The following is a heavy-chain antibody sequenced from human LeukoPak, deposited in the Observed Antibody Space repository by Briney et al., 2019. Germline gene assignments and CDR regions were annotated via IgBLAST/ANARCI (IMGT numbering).Heavy chain of an antibody. CDR1: GGSISSSSYY. V-gene: IGHV4-39*07. Sequence: SETLSLTCTVSGGSISSSSYYWGWIRQPPGKGLEWIGSIYYSGSTYYNPSLKSRVTISVDTSKNQFSLKLSSVTAADTAVYYCARDHSSGWNREYYYGMDVWGQGTTVTVSS. CDR3: ARDHSSGWNREYYYGMDV. D-gene: IGHD6-19*01. J-gene: IGHJ6*02. CDR2: IYYSGST.